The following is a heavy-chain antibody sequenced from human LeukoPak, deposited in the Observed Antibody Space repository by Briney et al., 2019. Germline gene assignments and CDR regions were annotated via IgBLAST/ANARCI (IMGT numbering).Heavy chain of an antibody. Sequence: AGGSLRLSCAASGFTFSSYWMSWVRQAPGKGLEWVANIKQDGSEKYYVDSVKGRFTISRDNAKNSLYLQMNSLRAEDTAVYYYARDRSLYGDYGEGWFDPWGQGTLVTVSS. V-gene: IGHV3-7*01. J-gene: IGHJ5*02. CDR3: ARDRSLYGDYGEGWFDP. CDR2: IKQDGSEK. CDR1: GFTFSSYW. D-gene: IGHD4-17*01.